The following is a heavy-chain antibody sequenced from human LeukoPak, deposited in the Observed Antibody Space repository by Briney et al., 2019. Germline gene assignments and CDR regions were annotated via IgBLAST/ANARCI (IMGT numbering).Heavy chain of an antibody. Sequence: ASVTVSCKASGYTFTGYYMHWVRQTPGQGLEWMGIINPSGGSTSYAQKFQGRVTMTRDMSTSTVYMELSSLRSEDTAVYYCARDGVVGATTIYYYYMDVWGKGTTVTVSS. D-gene: IGHD1-26*01. CDR3: ARDGVVGATTIYYYYMDV. CDR2: INPSGGST. J-gene: IGHJ6*03. V-gene: IGHV1-46*01. CDR1: GYTFTGYY.